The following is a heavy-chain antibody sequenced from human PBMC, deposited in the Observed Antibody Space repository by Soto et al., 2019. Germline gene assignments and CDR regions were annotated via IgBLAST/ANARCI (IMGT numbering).Heavy chain of an antibody. CDR2: IYHSGST. J-gene: IGHJ5*02. Sequence: SETLSLTCAVSGYSITNGYYLVCIRQAPGMWLYWIGSIYHSGSTSYNPSLRSRVTISVVPSKNQFSLKLRYVTAADTAMYYWAQVGGAGPVTAAIVRFDPWGQGTKVTVSS. V-gene: IGHV4-38-2*01. D-gene: IGHD3-16*01. CDR3: AQVGGAGPVTAAIVRFDP. CDR1: GYSITNGYY.